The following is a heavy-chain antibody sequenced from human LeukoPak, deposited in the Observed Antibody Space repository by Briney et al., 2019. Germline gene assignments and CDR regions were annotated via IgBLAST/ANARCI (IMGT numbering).Heavy chain of an antibody. CDR3: ARDPHFDY. Sequence: SETLSLTCTVSGGSISSYYWSWIRQPPGKGLEWIGYIYYSGSANYNPSLKSRVTISIDTSKNQFSLKLSSVTAADTAVYYCARDPHFDYWGQGTLVTVSS. CDR1: GGSISSYY. J-gene: IGHJ4*02. V-gene: IGHV4-59*01. CDR2: IYYSGSA.